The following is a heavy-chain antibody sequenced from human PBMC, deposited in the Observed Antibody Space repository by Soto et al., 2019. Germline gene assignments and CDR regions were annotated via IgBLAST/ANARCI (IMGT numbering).Heavy chain of an antibody. D-gene: IGHD1-1*01. V-gene: IGHV3-30*04. CDR1: GFTFSSYA. Sequence: GGSLRLSCAASGFTFSSYAMHWVRQAPGKGLEWVAVIAYDGRNKYYADSVKGRFTISRDNSKNTLYLQMNSLRIEDTAVYYCARELERVFDYWGQGTLVAVSS. CDR2: IAYDGRNK. CDR3: ARELERVFDY. J-gene: IGHJ4*02.